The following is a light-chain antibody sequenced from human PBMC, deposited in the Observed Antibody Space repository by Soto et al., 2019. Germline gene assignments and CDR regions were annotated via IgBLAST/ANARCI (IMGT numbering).Light chain of an antibody. CDR3: QQYASSPLT. V-gene: IGKV3-20*01. CDR2: GAF. Sequence: EIVWRQSPGTLCLSPGEKATLSGKASQSGSRSYLAWYQLKFGQAPRLLISGAFSSATGIPDRFSGSGSGTDFTLTISRLVPVDFAVYYCQQYASSPLTFGRGTQVDIK. J-gene: IGKJ4*02. CDR1: QSGSRSY.